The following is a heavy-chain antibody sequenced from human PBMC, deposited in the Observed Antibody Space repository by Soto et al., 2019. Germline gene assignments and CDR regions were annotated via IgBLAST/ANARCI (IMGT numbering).Heavy chain of an antibody. CDR2: ISGSGGST. Sequence: GGSLRLSCAASGFTFSSYAMSWVRQAPGKGLEWVSAISGSGGSTYYADSVKGRFTISRDNSKNTLYLQMNSLRAEDTAVYYCAKGARKTHIVVVTAIRPYFDYWGQGTLGTVSS. J-gene: IGHJ4*02. CDR3: AKGARKTHIVVVTAIRPYFDY. CDR1: GFTFSSYA. V-gene: IGHV3-23*01. D-gene: IGHD2-21*02.